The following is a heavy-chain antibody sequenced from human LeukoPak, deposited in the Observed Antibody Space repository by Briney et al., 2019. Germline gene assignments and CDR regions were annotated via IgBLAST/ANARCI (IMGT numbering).Heavy chain of an antibody. V-gene: IGHV4-34*12. J-gene: IGHJ4*02. Sequence: PSETLSLTCAVYDGSFSGYYWSWIRQPPGKGLEWIGEIIDDGSTKYNSSLKSRVTISLDTSKNQFSLILRSVTAADTAMYFCARGLASGYPPIPFDYWGQGTLVTVTS. CDR1: DGSFSGYY. CDR2: IIDDGST. CDR3: ARGLASGYPPIPFDY. D-gene: IGHD3-3*01.